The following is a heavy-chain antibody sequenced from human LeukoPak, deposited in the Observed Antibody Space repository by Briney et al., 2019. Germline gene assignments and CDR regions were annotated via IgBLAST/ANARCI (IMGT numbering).Heavy chain of an antibody. J-gene: IGHJ4*02. CDR1: GFTFSKYG. V-gene: IGHV3-30*02. D-gene: IGHD2-15*01. CDR3: ARSGYSNGYDY. CDR2: IRYDGTNK. Sequence: GGSLRLSCAASGFTFSKYGMHWVRQAPGKGLDWVALIRYDGTNKYYGDSVKGRFTISRDNAKNTLYLDMNSLTAEDTALYYCARSGYSNGYDYWGQGTLVTVSS.